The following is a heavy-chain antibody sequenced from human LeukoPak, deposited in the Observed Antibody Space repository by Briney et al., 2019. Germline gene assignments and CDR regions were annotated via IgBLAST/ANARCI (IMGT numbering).Heavy chain of an antibody. CDR1: GGSLSNYY. CDR2: IYYSGST. Sequence: PSGALSLTCTGSGGSLSNYYWSWLRQPPGKGLEWIGYIYYSGSTNYNPSLKSRVTISVDTSKNQFSLKLSSVTAADTAVYYCARELDPWGQGTLVTVSS. V-gene: IGHV4-59*01. J-gene: IGHJ5*02. CDR3: ARELDP.